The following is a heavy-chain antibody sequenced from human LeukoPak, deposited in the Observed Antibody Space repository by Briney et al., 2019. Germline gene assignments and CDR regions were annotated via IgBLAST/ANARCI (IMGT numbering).Heavy chain of an antibody. CDR1: GYTFTGYY. Sequence: ASVKVSCKASGYTFTGYYMHWVRQAPGQGLEWMGWINPNSVGTNYTQKFKGRVTISRDTSISTAYIELSTLRSDDTAMYYCARDDGGYDGCYYYYYMDVWGKGTTVTVSS. D-gene: IGHD5-12*01. CDR2: INPNSVGT. V-gene: IGHV1-2*02. CDR3: ARDDGGYDGCYYYYYMDV. J-gene: IGHJ6*03.